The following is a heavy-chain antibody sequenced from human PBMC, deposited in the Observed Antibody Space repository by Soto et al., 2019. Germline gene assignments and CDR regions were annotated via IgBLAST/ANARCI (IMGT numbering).Heavy chain of an antibody. J-gene: IGHJ4*02. V-gene: IGHV3-20*04. CDR3: ARATQSYYDTSGYYSYVH. Sequence: GGALRLSCAASGFTFDEYSFTWGRPAPGEGVGGGAGINWNGGSKGYADSVKGRFTISRDNAKSSLYLQMNNLRAEDTAFYFCARATQSYYDTSGYYSYVHWGQGAQVTVSS. CDR2: INWNGGSK. CDR1: GFTFDEYS. D-gene: IGHD3-22*01.